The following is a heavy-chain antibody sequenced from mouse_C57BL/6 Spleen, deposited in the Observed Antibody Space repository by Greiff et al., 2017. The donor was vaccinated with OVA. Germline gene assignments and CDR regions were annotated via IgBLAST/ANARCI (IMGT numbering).Heavy chain of an antibody. CDR1: GYSFTGYY. J-gene: IGHJ4*01. CDR2: INPSTGGT. CDR3: ARDYGSPHYYAMDY. Sequence: EVQLQQPGPELVKPGASVKISCKASGYSFTGYYMNWVKQSPEKSLEWIGEINPSTGGTTYNQKFKAKATLTVDKSSSTAYMQLKSLTSEDSAVYYCARDYGSPHYYAMDYWGQGTSVTVSS. D-gene: IGHD1-1*01. V-gene: IGHV1-42*01.